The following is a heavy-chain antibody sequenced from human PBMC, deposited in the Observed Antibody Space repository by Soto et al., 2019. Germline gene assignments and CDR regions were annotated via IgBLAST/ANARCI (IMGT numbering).Heavy chain of an antibody. J-gene: IGHJ5*02. CDR2: INAGNGNT. D-gene: IGHD1-26*01. Sequence: ASVKVSCKASGYTFTSYAMHWVRQAPGQRLEWMGWINAGNGNTKYSQKSQGRVTITRDTSASTAYMELSSLRSEDTAVYYCATDSIVGAPGWFDPWGQGTLVTVSS. CDR3: ATDSIVGAPGWFDP. CDR1: GYTFTSYA. V-gene: IGHV1-3*01.